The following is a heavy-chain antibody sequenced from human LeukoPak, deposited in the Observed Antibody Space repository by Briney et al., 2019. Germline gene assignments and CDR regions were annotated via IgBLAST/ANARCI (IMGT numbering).Heavy chain of an antibody. V-gene: IGHV5-51*01. CDR2: IYPGDSDT. Sequence: GESLQISSQGSRYSFTSYWIGWVRQMPGKGLEGMGTIYPGDSDTRYSPSFQGQVTISADKSISTAYLQWRSLKASDTAMYYCAGHPDYYGSGSYYPLFDYWGQGTLVTVSS. CDR1: RYSFTSYW. D-gene: IGHD3-10*01. J-gene: IGHJ4*02. CDR3: AGHPDYYGSGSYYPLFDY.